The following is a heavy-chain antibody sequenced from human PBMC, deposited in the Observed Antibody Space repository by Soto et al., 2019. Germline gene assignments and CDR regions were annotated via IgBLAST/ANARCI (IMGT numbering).Heavy chain of an antibody. CDR2: IYLSGST. V-gene: IGHV4-4*02. Sequence: QLQLQESGPGLMKPSETLSLACAVSGGSITSFNWWTWVRQPPGKGLEWIGEIYLSGSTNYNPSLKGRVTISRDKSKNQFSLKLRSVTAADTAVYYCAFARPTTGDFDWFPTLDFWGQGTLVTVSS. CDR3: AFARPTTGDFDWFPTLDF. CDR1: GGSITSFNW. D-gene: IGHD3-9*01. J-gene: IGHJ4*02.